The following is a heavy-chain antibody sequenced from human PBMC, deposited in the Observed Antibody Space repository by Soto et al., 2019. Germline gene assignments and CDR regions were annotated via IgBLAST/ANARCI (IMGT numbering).Heavy chain of an antibody. D-gene: IGHD1-20*01. Sequence: SGPTLVNPTQTLTLTCSFSGFSLSTSGVGVGWVRQPPGKALEWLTLIYWNNDKRYSPSLESRLTITKDTSKNQVVLTVANMDPVDTATYYCAHLYNWNYFDYWGQGTLVTVSS. V-gene: IGHV2-5*01. CDR3: AHLYNWNYFDY. CDR2: IYWNNDK. CDR1: GFSLSTSGVG. J-gene: IGHJ4*02.